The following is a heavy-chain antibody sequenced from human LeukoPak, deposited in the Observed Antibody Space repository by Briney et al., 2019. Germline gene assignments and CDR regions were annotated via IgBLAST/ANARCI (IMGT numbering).Heavy chain of an antibody. D-gene: IGHD3-22*01. CDR2: ISWNSGSI. CDR1: GFTFDDYA. CDR3: AKDRNYYDSSGYFDY. V-gene: IGHV3-9*01. J-gene: IGHJ4*02. Sequence: GGSLRLSCAASGFTFDDYAMHWVRQAPGKGLEWVSGISWNSGSIGYADSVKGRFTISRDNAKNSLYLEMNSLRAEDTALYYCAKDRNYYDSSGYFDYWGQGTLVTVSS.